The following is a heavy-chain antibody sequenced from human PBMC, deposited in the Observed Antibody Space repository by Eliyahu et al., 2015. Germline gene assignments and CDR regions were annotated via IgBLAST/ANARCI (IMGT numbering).Heavy chain of an antibody. J-gene: IGHJ4*02. CDR1: GGSFSGYX. CDR2: INHSGST. V-gene: IGHV4-34*01. D-gene: IGHD6-13*01. CDR3: AATYSSSWYRQRPRIFDY. Sequence: QVQLQQWGAGLLKPSETLSLTXAVYGGSFSGYXWSWIRQPPGKXLEWIGEINHSGSTNYNPSLKSRVTISVDTSKNQFSLKLSSVTAADTAVYYCAATYSSSWYRQRPRIFDYWGQGTLVTVSS.